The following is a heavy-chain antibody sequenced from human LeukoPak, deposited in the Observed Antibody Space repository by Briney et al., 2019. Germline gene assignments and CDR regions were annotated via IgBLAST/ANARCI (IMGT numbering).Heavy chain of an antibody. CDR1: GFTFSSSG. CDR2: IWHDGSNE. V-gene: IGHV3-33*01. CDR3: ARDSGASPFDY. D-gene: IGHD3-10*01. J-gene: IGHJ4*02. Sequence: GRSLRLSCAASGFTFSSSGMHWVRQAPGKGLEWVAVIWHDGSNENYADSVKGRFTISRDNPKNTLFLQMNSLRVEDTAMYYCARDSGASPFDYWGQGTLVTVSS.